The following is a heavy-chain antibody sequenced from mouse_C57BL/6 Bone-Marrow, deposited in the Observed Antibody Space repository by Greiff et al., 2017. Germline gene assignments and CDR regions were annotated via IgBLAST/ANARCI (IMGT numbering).Heavy chain of an antibody. D-gene: IGHD2-1*01. V-gene: IGHV1-53*01. CDR1: GYTFTSYW. CDR2: INPSNGGT. J-gene: IGHJ2*01. CDR3: ARERVYYGKYVSFDY. Sequence: QVQLQQPGTELVKPGASVKLSCKASGYTFTSYWMHWVKQRPGQGLEWIGNINPSNGGTNYNEKFKSKATLTVDKSSSTAYMQLSSLTSEDSAVYYCARERVYYGKYVSFDYWGQGTTLTVSS.